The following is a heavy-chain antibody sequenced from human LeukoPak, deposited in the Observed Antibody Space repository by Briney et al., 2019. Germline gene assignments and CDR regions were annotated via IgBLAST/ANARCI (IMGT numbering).Heavy chain of an antibody. J-gene: IGHJ4*02. CDR1: GYTFTSYG. CDR2: ISAYNGNT. V-gene: IGHV1-18*01. D-gene: IGHD6-6*01. Sequence: GASVKVSCKASGYTFTSYGISWVRQAPGQGLEWMGWISAYNGNTNYAQKLQGRVTMTTDTSTSTAYMELRSLRSDDTAVYYCARATPAVKSSSSPGGDYWGPGTLVTVSS. CDR3: ARATPAVKSSSSPGGDY.